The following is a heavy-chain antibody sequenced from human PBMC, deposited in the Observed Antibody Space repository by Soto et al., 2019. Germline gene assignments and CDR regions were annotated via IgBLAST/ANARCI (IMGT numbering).Heavy chain of an antibody. Sequence: EVQLVESGGGLVKPGGSLRLSCAASGFTFSSYSMNWVRQAPGKGLEWVSSISSSSSYIYYADSVKGRFTISRDNAKNSLYLQMNSLRAEDTAVYYCARDSPLGYCSGGSCYPDYFDYWVQGTLVTVSS. CDR1: GFTFSSYS. CDR2: ISSSSSYI. V-gene: IGHV3-21*01. CDR3: ARDSPLGYCSGGSCYPDYFDY. D-gene: IGHD2-15*01. J-gene: IGHJ4*02.